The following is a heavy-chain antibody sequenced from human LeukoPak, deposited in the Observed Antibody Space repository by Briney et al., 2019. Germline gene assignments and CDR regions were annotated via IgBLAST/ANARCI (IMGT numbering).Heavy chain of an antibody. V-gene: IGHV1-46*01. CDR1: GYTFTSYY. J-gene: IGHJ4*02. CDR2: INPSGGST. D-gene: IGHD2-2*01. Sequence: GASVKVSCKASGYTFTSYYMHWVRQAPGQGLEWMGIINPSGGSTSYAQKFQGRVTMTRDTSTSTVYMELSSLRSEDTAVYYYARAASYCSSTSCPLGYWGQGTLVTVSS. CDR3: ARAASYCSSTSCPLGY.